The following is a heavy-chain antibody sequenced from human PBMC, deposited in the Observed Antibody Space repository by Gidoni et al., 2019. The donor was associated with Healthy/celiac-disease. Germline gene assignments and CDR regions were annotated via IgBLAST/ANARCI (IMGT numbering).Heavy chain of an antibody. Sequence: QVQLQESGPGLVKPSETLSLTCTVSGGSVSSGSYDWSWIRQPPGKGLEWIGYIYYSGSTNYNPSLKSRVTISVDTSKNQFSLKLSSVTAADTAVYYCAREGVAKYNWFDPWGQGTLVTVSS. V-gene: IGHV4-61*01. D-gene: IGHD5-12*01. CDR3: AREGVAKYNWFDP. CDR1: GGSVSSGSYD. J-gene: IGHJ5*02. CDR2: IYYSGST.